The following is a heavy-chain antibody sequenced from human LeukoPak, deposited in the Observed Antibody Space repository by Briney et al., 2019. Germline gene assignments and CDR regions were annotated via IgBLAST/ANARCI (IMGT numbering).Heavy chain of an antibody. CDR2: IYYSGST. D-gene: IGHD3-10*01. Sequence: SETLPLTCTVSGGSISSGDYYWSWIRQPPGKGLEWIGYIYYSGSTYYNPSLKSRVTISVDTSKNQFSLKLSSVTAADTAVYYCARDVWGSGSFDYWGQGTLVTVSS. CDR3: ARDVWGSGSFDY. V-gene: IGHV4-30-4*01. J-gene: IGHJ4*02. CDR1: GGSISSGDYY.